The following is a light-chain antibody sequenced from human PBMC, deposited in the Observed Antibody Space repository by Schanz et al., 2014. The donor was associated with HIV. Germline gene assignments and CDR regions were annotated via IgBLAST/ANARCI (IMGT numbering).Light chain of an antibody. CDR3: QQYDDWPLT. CDR1: HSVSSN. CDR2: GAS. J-gene: IGKJ4*01. V-gene: IGKV3-15*01. Sequence: EIVLTQSPGSLSLSPGGRATLSCGASHSVSSNLAWYQQKPGQAPRLLIYGASTRATGVPARFSGSGSGTEFTLTISSLQSEDFVLYYCQQYDDWPLTFGGGTKVEIK.